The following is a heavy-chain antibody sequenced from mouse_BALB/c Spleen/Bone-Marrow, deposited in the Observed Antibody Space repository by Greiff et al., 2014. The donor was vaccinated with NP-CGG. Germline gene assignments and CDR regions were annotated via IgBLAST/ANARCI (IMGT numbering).Heavy chain of an antibody. CDR1: GYSFTGYT. D-gene: IGHD2-4*01. J-gene: IGHJ1*01. V-gene: IGHV1-18*01. CDR3: ARRDYGGYFDV. CDR2: INPYNGGT. Sequence: EVKLMESGPELVKPGASMKISCKASGYSFTGYTMNWVKQSHGKNLEWIGLINPYNGGTISNQKFKGKATLTVDKSSSTAYMELLSQTSEDSAVYYCARRDYGGYFDVWGAGTTVTVSS.